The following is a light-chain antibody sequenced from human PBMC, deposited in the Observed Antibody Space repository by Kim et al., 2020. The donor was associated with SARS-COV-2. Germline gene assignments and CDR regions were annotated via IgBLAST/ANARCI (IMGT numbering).Light chain of an antibody. CDR2: KAS. CDR3: QQYETFMYT. V-gene: IGKV1-5*03. Sequence: SADVGDRVIITCRASQNIHTWLAWYQQKPGTAPKLLISKASLLQSGVPSRFSGSGSGTYFTLTISHLQPDDFATYYCQQYETFMYTFGQGTKLEIK. CDR1: QNIHTW. J-gene: IGKJ2*01.